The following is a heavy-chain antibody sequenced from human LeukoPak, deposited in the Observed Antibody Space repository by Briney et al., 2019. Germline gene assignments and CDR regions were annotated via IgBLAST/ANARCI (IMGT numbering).Heavy chain of an antibody. CDR1: GGSISSYY. V-gene: IGHV4-59*01. CDR3: ARDNYSGYDQ. D-gene: IGHD5-12*01. Sequence: SETLSLTCTVSGGSISSYYWSWIRQPPGKGLEWIGYIYYSGSTNYNPSLKSRVTISVDTSKNQFSLKLGSVTAADTAVYYCARDNYSGYDQWGQGTLVTVSS. J-gene: IGHJ4*02. CDR2: IYYSGST.